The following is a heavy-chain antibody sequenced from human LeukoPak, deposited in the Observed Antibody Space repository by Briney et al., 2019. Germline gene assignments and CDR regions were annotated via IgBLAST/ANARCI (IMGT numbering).Heavy chain of an antibody. D-gene: IGHD6-13*01. CDR2: IYYSGST. V-gene: IGHV4-59*06. CDR3: HAAAGTGLDY. Sequence: PSETLSLTCSVFGGSVSGYYWTWVRQPPGKGLEWIGYIYYSGSTYYNPSLKSRVTISVDTSKNQFSLKLSSVTAADTAVYYCHAAAGTGLDYWGQGTLVTVSS. J-gene: IGHJ4*02. CDR1: GGSVSGYY.